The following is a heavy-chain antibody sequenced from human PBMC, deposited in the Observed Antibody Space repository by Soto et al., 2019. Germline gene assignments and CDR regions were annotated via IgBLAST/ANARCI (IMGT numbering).Heavy chain of an antibody. CDR2: IYYSGST. Sequence: QVQLQESGPGLVKPSETLSLTCTVSGGSISSYYWNWIRQPPGKGLEWIGYIYYSGSTNYNPSLKTRVTISVATSRNQFSLKLSSVTAADTAVYYGARRWGGVVDIWGQGTMVTVSS. D-gene: IGHD1-26*01. V-gene: IGHV4-59*08. J-gene: IGHJ3*02. CDR1: GGSISSYY. CDR3: ARRWGGVVDI.